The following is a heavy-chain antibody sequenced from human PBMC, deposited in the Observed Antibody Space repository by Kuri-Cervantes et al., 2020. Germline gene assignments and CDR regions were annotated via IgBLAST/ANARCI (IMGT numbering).Heavy chain of an antibody. CDR3: AKTGVSSTYWYFDL. J-gene: IGHJ2*01. V-gene: IGHV3-9*01. CDR2: ISWNSGSI. CDR1: GFVFSNYG. Sequence: GGSLRLSCAASGFVFSNYGMHWVRQAPGKGLEWVSGISWNSGSIRYADSVKGRFTISRDNARNSLNLQMNSLRAEDTALYYCAKTGVSSTYWYFDLWGRGTLVTVSS. D-gene: IGHD3-10*01.